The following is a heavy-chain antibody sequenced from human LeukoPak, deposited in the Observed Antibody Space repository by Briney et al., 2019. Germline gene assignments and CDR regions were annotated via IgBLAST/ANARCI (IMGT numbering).Heavy chain of an antibody. CDR3: AREIAAAGRYFDY. CDR1: GGTFSSYA. CDR2: IIPILGIA. J-gene: IGHJ4*02. D-gene: IGHD6-13*01. Sequence: GASVKVSCKASGGTFSSYAISWVRQAPGQGHEWMGRIIPILGIANYAQKFQGRVTITADKSTSTAYMELSSLRSEDTAVYYCAREIAAAGRYFDYWGQGTLVTVSS. V-gene: IGHV1-69*04.